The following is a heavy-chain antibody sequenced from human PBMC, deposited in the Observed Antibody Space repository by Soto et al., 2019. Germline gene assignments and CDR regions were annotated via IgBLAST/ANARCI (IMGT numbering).Heavy chain of an antibody. Sequence: SVKVSCKASGGTFSSYTISWVRQAPGQGLEWMGRIIPILGIANYAQKFQGRVTITADKSTSTAYMELSSLRSEDTAVYYCARGAYYYDSSGSLIEVVYFDYWGQGTLVTVSS. CDR3: ARGAYYYDSSGSLIEVVYFDY. J-gene: IGHJ4*02. V-gene: IGHV1-69*02. CDR1: GGTFSSYT. CDR2: IIPILGIA. D-gene: IGHD3-22*01.